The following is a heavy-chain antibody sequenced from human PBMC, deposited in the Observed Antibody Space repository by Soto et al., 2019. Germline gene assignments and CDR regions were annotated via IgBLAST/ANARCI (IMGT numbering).Heavy chain of an antibody. Sequence: QVPLQESGPGLVKPSETLSLTCTVSGDSMSPFYWNWIRQSPGKGLEWIGYIYYSGNTNYNPSLKSRVAISVDTSKTQFYLKLSSVTASATAVYYCARGVYDYWSGYYAGSGLDVWGQGTTVTVSS. CDR2: IYYSGNT. CDR3: ARGVYDYWSGYYAGSGLDV. CDR1: GDSMSPFY. J-gene: IGHJ6*02. V-gene: IGHV4-59*13. D-gene: IGHD3-3*01.